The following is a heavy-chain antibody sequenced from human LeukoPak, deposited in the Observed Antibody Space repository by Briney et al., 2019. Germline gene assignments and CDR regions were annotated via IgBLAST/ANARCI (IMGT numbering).Heavy chain of an antibody. CDR3: AKDLYHRYYHNSGHAFDY. CDR1: GYTFTSYN. CDR2: INPSGGST. D-gene: IGHD3-22*01. Sequence: ASVKVSCKASGYTFTSYNMHWVRQAPGQGLEWMGIINPSGGSTNYAQKFQGRVTMTRDTSTSTVYMELSSLRSEDTAVYYCAKDLYHRYYHNSGHAFDYWGQGTLVTVSS. V-gene: IGHV1-46*01. J-gene: IGHJ4*02.